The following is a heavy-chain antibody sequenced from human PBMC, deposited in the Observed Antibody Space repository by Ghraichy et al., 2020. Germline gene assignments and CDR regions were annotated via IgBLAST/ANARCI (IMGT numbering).Heavy chain of an antibody. D-gene: IGHD3-10*01. CDR3: AREGFGELSFDY. V-gene: IGHV4-59*01. CDR2: IYYSGST. J-gene: IGHJ4*02. Sequence: SETLSLTCTVSGGSISSYYWSWIRQPPGKGLEWIGYIYYSGSTNYNPSLKSRVTISVDTSKNQFSLKLSSVTAADTAVYYCAREGFGELSFDYWGQGTLVTVSS. CDR1: GGSISSYY.